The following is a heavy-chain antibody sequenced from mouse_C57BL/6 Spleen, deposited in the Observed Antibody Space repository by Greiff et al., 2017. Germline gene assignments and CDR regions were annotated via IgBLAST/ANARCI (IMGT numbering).Heavy chain of an antibody. CDR2: ISGGGGNT. CDR1: GFTFSSYT. D-gene: IGHD2-3*01. V-gene: IGHV5-9*01. CDR3: ASHYDGYYVSYFDY. J-gene: IGHJ2*01. Sequence: EVKLVESGGGLVKPGGSLKLSCAASGFTFSSYTMSWVRQTPEKRLEWVATISGGGGNTYYPDSVKGRFTISRDNAKNTLYLQMSSLRSEDTALYYCASHYDGYYVSYFDYWGQGTTLTVSA.